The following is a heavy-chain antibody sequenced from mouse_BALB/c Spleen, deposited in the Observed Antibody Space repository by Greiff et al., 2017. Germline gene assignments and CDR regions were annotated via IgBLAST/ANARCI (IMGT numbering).Heavy chain of an antibody. CDR2: ISSGGSYT. CDR3: ARQRASSWYFDV. V-gene: IGHV5-6*01. D-gene: IGHD3-3*01. J-gene: IGHJ1*01. Sequence: EVKVVESGGDLVKPGGSLKLSCAASGFSFSSYGMSWVRQTPDKRLEWVATISSGGSYTYYPDSVKGRFTISRDNAKNTLYLQMSSLKSEDTAMYYCARQRASSWYFDVWGAGTTVTVSS. CDR1: GFSFSSYG.